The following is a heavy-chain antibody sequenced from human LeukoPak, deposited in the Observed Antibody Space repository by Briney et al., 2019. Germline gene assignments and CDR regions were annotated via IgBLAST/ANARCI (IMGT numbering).Heavy chain of an antibody. Sequence: SETLSLTCTVSGGSIRSSGYYWGWVRQPPGKGLEWIGSMDYSGTSYYNPSPSLKSRVIVSVDTSKSQFSLKLNSVTAADTVMYYCERSSAGRVDYWGQGILVIVSS. D-gene: IGHD6-6*01. V-gene: IGHV4-39*01. CDR3: ERSSAGRVDY. CDR2: MDYSGTS. J-gene: IGHJ4*02. CDR1: GGSIRSSGYY.